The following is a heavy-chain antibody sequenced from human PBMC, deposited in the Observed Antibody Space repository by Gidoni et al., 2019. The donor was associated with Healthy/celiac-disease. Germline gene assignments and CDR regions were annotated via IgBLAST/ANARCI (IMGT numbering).Heavy chain of an antibody. D-gene: IGHD2-15*01. CDR2: IKQDGSEK. J-gene: IGHJ3*02. CDR3: ARDSFYCSGGSCYPDAFDI. V-gene: IGHV3-7*03. CDR1: GFPFSLYW. Sequence: EVQLVESGGGLVQPGGSLRLSCAASGFPFSLYWMSWVRQAPGKGMEWVANIKQDGSEKYYVDSVKGRFTISRDNAKNSLYLQMNSLRAEDTAVYYGARDSFYCSGGSCYPDAFDIWGQGTMVTVSS.